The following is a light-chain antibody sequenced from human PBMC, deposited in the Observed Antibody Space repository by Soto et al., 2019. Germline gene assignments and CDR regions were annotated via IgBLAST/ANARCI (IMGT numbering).Light chain of an antibody. CDR2: GAS. Sequence: EIVMTQSPATLSVSPGERATLSCRASQSVSSNLAWYQQKPGQAPRLLIYGASTRATGIPARFSGSGSGTVFTLTISSLQSEDFAVYYCQQYNKWPPITFGQGTRLEIK. CDR3: QQYNKWPPIT. CDR1: QSVSSN. J-gene: IGKJ5*01. V-gene: IGKV3-15*01.